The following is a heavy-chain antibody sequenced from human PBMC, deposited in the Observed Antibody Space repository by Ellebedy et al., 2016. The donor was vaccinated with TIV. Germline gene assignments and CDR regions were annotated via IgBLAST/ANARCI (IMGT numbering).Heavy chain of an antibody. CDR2: ISTHYGKT. Sequence: ASVKVSXKASGYTIATYDISWVRQAPGQGLEWMGWISTHYGKTHYVQKFQDRVTMTTDTSTSTGYMELRSLRSDDTAMYYCARTEILGRIVTAFDIWGQGSMVTVSS. J-gene: IGHJ3*02. CDR1: GYTIATYD. CDR3: ARTEILGRIVTAFDI. D-gene: IGHD3-3*01. V-gene: IGHV1-18*01.